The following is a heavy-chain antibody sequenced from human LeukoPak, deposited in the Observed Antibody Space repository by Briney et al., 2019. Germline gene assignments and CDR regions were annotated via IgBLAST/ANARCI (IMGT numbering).Heavy chain of an antibody. CDR3: ARLAFGGTLVFDY. V-gene: IGHV5-51*01. Sequence: GESLKISCQGSGYSFTTYWFGWVRQLPDKGLEWMGIIYPGDSETRYSPPLQGQVTISVDKSISTAYLQWSSLKASDTAMYYCARLAFGGTLVFDYWGQGTPVTVSS. CDR1: GYSFTTYW. D-gene: IGHD3-16*01. CDR2: IYPGDSET. J-gene: IGHJ4*02.